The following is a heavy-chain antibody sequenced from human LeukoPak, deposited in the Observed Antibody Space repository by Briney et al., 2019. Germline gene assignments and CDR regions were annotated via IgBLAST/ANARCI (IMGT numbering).Heavy chain of an antibody. D-gene: IGHD2-15*01. J-gene: IGHJ4*02. V-gene: IGHV3-74*01. Sequence: QPGGSLRLSCAASGFTFSSYWMHWVRQAPGKGLVWVSRINSDGSSTAYADSVKGRFSISRDNAKNTLYLQMNSLRAEDTTIYYCVRDGDEYCSGGTCSYSFFDYWGQGILVTVSS. CDR2: INSDGSST. CDR1: GFTFSSYW. CDR3: VRDGDEYCSGGTCSYSFFDY.